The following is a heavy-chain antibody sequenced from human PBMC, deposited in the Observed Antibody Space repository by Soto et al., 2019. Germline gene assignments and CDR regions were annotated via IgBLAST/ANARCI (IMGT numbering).Heavy chain of an antibody. V-gene: IGHV4-39*01. J-gene: IGHJ4*02. CDR3: ARPSFGYSGRAKIGPDY. Sequence: QLQLQESGPGLVKPSETLSLTCTVSGGSISSSTYYWGWIRQPPGKRLEWIGSIHYSGSTYYNPSLKRRLAISVDTSKNQFPLRLRSVTAADTAVYYCARPSFGYSGRAKIGPDYWGQRTLVTVSS. CDR2: IHYSGST. D-gene: IGHD5-12*01. CDR1: GGSISSSTYY.